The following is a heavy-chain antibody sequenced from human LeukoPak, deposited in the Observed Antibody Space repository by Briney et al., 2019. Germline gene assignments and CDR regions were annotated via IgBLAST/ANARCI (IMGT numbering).Heavy chain of an antibody. CDR2: IIPIFGTA. CDR1: GVTFSSYA. D-gene: IGHD3-22*01. V-gene: IGHV1-69*13. Sequence: GASVKLSCKASGVTFSSYAISWVRQAPGQGLKWMGGIIPIFGTANHAQKFQGRVTITADESTSTAYMELSSLRSEDTAVYYCAGRMYYYDSSGYLDYWGEGTLVTVSS. J-gene: IGHJ4*02. CDR3: AGRMYYYDSSGYLDY.